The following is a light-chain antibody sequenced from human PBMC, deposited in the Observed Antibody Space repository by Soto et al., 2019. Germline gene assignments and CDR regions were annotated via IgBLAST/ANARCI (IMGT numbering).Light chain of an antibody. Sequence: ERVLTQSPGALSFSPRERATLSCRASQSVSSTSLAWYQQKPGQAPRLLIYGASNRATGIPDRFSGSGSGTDFTLTISRLEPEDFAVYYCQQYDGSPPWTFGLGTKV. CDR3: QQYDGSPPWT. CDR2: GAS. CDR1: QSVSSTS. J-gene: IGKJ1*01. V-gene: IGKV3-20*01.